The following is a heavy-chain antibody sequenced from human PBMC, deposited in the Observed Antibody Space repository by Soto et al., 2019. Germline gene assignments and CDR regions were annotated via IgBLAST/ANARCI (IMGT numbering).Heavy chain of an antibody. CDR3: ASDRSTVAGTFWEWSYYYGTEV. V-gene: IGHV1-2*02. CDR2: INPNSGGT. Sequence: GGSVNLSCKASGYTFTGYYMHWVRQAPGQGLEWMGWINPNSGGTNYAQKFQGRVTMTRDTSISTAYMELSRLRSDDTAVYYCASDRSTVAGTFWEWSYYYGTEVWGHGTTVTVS. CDR1: GYTFTGYY. J-gene: IGHJ6*02. D-gene: IGHD6-19*01.